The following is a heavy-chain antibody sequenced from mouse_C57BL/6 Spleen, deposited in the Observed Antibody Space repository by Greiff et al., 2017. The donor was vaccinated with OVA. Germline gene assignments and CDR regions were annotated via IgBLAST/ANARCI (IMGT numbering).Heavy chain of an antibody. D-gene: IGHD2-1*01. V-gene: IGHV1-55*01. J-gene: IGHJ4*01. CDR2: IYPGSGST. CDR3: ARAINYDFYYAMDY. Sequence: QVQLQQPGAELVKPGASVKMSCKASGYAFTSSWITWVKQRPGQGLEWIGDIYPGSGSTNYNEKFKSKATLTVDTSSSTAYMQLSSLTSEDSAVYYCARAINYDFYYAMDYWGQGTSVTVSS. CDR1: GYAFTSSW.